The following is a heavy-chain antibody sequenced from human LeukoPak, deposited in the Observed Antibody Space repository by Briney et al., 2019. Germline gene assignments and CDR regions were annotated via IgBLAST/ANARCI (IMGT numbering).Heavy chain of an antibody. V-gene: IGHV3-53*01. D-gene: IGHD3-3*01. Sequence: GGSLRLSCAASGFSVKNNYMSWVRQAPGKGLEWVSVIYSGGSTYYADSVKGRFTISRDISKNTLFLQMSSLRAEDTAVYYCAAAYFGVDQYYYGMDVWGQGTTVTVSS. J-gene: IGHJ6*02. CDR3: AAAYFGVDQYYYGMDV. CDR1: GFSVKNNY. CDR2: IYSGGST.